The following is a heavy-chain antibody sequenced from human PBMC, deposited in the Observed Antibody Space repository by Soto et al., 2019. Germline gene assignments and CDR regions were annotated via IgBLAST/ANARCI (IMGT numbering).Heavy chain of an antibody. V-gene: IGHV4-30-4*01. CDR1: GGSMSSGDYY. Sequence: SETLSLTCTVSGGSMSSGDYYWSWIRQPPGKGLEWIGYIYYSGDTFYNPSLESRVTISKDTSKNQFSLRLSSVTAADTAVYYCARGSTYYGMGIWGPRALVT. D-gene: IGHD3-10*01. CDR3: ARGSTYYGMGI. CDR2: IYYSGDT. J-gene: IGHJ4*02.